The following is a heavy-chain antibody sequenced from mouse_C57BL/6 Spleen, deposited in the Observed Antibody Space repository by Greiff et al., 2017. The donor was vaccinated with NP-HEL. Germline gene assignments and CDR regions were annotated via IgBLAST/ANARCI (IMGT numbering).Heavy chain of an antibody. D-gene: IGHD2-4*01. V-gene: IGHV2-5*01. Sequence: QVQLQQSGPGLVQPSQSLSITCTVSGFSLTSYGVHWVRQSPGKGLEWLGVIWRGGSTDYNVAFMSRLSITKDNSKSQVFFKMNSLQADDTAIYYCAKNVNDYDGSTPHYYAMDYWGQGTSVTVSS. CDR1: GFSLTSYG. J-gene: IGHJ4*01. CDR3: AKNVNDYDGSTPHYYAMDY. CDR2: IWRGGST.